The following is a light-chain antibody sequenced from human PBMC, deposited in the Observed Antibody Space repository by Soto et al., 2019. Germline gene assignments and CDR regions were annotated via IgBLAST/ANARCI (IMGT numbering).Light chain of an antibody. J-gene: IGKJ4*01. Sequence: EVVLTQSPATLSLSPGERATLSCRASQSISTYLAWYQQKPGQAPRLLIFVASNRATGVPARFSGSGSGTDFTLTISSLEPEDSAVYYCQHGSNWFTFGGGTKVEI. CDR2: VAS. CDR3: QHGSNWFT. V-gene: IGKV3-11*01. CDR1: QSISTY.